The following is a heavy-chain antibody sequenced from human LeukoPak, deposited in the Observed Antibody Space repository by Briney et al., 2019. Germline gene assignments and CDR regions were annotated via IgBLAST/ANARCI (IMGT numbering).Heavy chain of an antibody. J-gene: IGHJ1*01. Sequence: GESLKISCKGSGYSFTSYWIGWVRQMPGKGLEWMGIIYPGDSDTRYSPSFQGQVTISADKSISPAFLQWSSLKAADTAMYYCASTGCSGGSCYSIYFQHWGQGTLVTVSS. CDR2: IYPGDSDT. D-gene: IGHD2-15*01. CDR1: GYSFTSYW. V-gene: IGHV5-51*01. CDR3: ASTGCSGGSCYSIYFQH.